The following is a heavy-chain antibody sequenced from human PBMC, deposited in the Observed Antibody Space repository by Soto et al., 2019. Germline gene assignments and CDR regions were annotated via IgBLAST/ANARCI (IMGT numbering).Heavy chain of an antibody. Sequence: EVQLLESGGGLVQPGGSLRLSCAASGFTFSSYAMNWVRQAPGKGPEWVSHISVTGDTYYADYVKGRFTISRDNSKNTLFLQMNSLRAEDTAVYYCAKSLSTATSFDYWGQGTPVTVSS. CDR1: GFTFSSYA. J-gene: IGHJ4*02. CDR2: ISVTGDT. V-gene: IGHV3-23*01. CDR3: AKSLSTATSFDY.